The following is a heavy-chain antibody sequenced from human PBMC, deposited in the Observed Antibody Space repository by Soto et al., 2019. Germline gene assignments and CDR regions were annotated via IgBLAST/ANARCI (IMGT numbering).Heavy chain of an antibody. V-gene: IGHV1-69*13. CDR1: GGTFSSYA. CDR2: IIPIFGTA. Sequence: SVKVSCKASGGTFSSYAISWVRQAPGQGLEWMGGIIPIFGTANYAQKFQGRVTITADESTSTAYMELSSLRSEDTAVYYCARVSPIAGYYPYYFDYWGQGTLVTVSS. D-gene: IGHD3-22*01. J-gene: IGHJ4*02. CDR3: ARVSPIAGYYPYYFDY.